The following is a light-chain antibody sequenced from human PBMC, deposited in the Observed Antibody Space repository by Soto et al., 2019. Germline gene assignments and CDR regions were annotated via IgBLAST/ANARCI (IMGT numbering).Light chain of an antibody. CDR2: KAS. CDR3: QQSNIYPLT. V-gene: IGKV1-5*03. J-gene: IGKJ4*01. CDR1: QSISGW. Sequence: DLQMTQSPSTLSASVGDTMTSTCRAIQSISGWLAWYQQKPGKAPNLLIYKASTLESGVPSRFSGSASGTEFTLTISSLHPDDFATYYCQQSNIYPLTIGGGTKVEIK.